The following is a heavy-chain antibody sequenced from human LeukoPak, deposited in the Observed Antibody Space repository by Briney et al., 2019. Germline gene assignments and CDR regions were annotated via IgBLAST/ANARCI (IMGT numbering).Heavy chain of an antibody. V-gene: IGHV3-23*01. CDR3: AKAWTGQPTNWFDP. Sequence: TGGSLRLSCAASGFTFSSYAMSWVRQAPGKGLEWVSAIGGSGGSTYYADSVKGRFTISRDNSKNTLYLQMNSLRAEDTAVYYCAKAWTGQPTNWFDPWGQGTLVTVSS. CDR2: IGGSGGST. CDR1: GFTFSSYA. J-gene: IGHJ5*02. D-gene: IGHD3/OR15-3a*01.